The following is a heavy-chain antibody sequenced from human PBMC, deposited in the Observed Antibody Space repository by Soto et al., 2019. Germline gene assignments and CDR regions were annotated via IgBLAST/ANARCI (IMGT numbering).Heavy chain of an antibody. J-gene: IGHJ4*02. Sequence: NPSETLSLTCAVSGYSISSGYYWGWIRQPPGKGLEWIGSIYHSGSTYYNPSLKSRVTISVDTSKNQFSLKLSSVTAADTAVYYCARGGGYDWGPYYFDYWGQGTLVTVSS. CDR2: IYHSGST. V-gene: IGHV4-38-2*01. CDR3: ARGGGYDWGPYYFDY. CDR1: GYSISSGYY. D-gene: IGHD5-12*01.